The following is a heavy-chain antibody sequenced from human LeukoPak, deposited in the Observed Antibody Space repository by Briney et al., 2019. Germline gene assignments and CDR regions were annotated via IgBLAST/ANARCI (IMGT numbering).Heavy chain of an antibody. CDR3: ARNRGDPSYFDY. CDR1: GFTFSNYA. J-gene: IGHJ4*02. Sequence: GGSLRLSCAASGFTFSNYAMNWVRHAPGKGLEWDSSISTSSGYIYYADSVQGRFTISRDNAKNSLYLQMNSLRAEDTAMYYCARNRGDPSYFDYWGQGILVTVSS. V-gene: IGHV3-21*01. D-gene: IGHD4-17*01. CDR2: ISTSSGYI.